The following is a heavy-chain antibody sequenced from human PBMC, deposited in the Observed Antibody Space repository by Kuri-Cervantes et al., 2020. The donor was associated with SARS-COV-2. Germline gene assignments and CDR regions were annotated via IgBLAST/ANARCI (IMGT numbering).Heavy chain of an antibody. CDR3: ARNPPHDYYDSSGSSP. Sequence: SETLSLTCTVSGGSISSSSYYWGWIRQPPGKGLEWIGSIYYSGSTYYNPSLKSRVTISVDTSKNQFSLKLSSVTAADTAVYYCARNPPHDYYDSSGSSPWGQGTLVTVSS. V-gene: IGHV4-39*01. CDR2: IYYSGST. D-gene: IGHD3-22*01. J-gene: IGHJ5*02. CDR1: GGSISSSSYY.